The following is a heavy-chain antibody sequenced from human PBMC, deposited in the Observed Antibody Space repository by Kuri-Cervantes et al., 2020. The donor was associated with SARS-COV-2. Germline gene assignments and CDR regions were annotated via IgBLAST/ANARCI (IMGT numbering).Heavy chain of an antibody. Sequence: GSLRLSCTVSGGSVSSGSYYWSWIRQPPGKGLEWIGYIYYSGSTNYNPSLKSRVTISVDTSKNQFSLKLSSVTAADTAVYYCARTHDTNNWIDPWGQGTLVTVSS. V-gene: IGHV4-61*01. CDR2: IYYSGST. CDR1: GGSVSSGSYY. J-gene: IGHJ5*02. CDR3: ARTHDTNNWIDP. D-gene: IGHD1-1*01.